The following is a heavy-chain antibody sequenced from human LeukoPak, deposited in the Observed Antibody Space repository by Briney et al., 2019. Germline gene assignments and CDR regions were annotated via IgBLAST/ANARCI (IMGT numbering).Heavy chain of an antibody. D-gene: IGHD5-18*01. CDR3: ASSASLTAMVRFDY. CDR2: IYPGDSDT. V-gene: IGHV5-51*01. Sequence: PGESLKISCKGSGYSFTSYWIGWVCQMPGKGLEWMGIIYPGDSDTSYSRSFQGQVTISADKSINTAYLQWSSLKASDTAMYYCASSASLTAMVRFDYWGQGNLVTVSS. CDR1: GYSFTSYW. J-gene: IGHJ4*02.